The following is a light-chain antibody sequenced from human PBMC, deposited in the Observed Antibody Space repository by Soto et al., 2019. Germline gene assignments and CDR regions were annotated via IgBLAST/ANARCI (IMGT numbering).Light chain of an antibody. CDR3: QQLNSYPLT. Sequence: DIQLTQSPSFLSASVGDRVTITCRATQGISSYLAWYQQKPGKAPNLLIYAASILQSGVPSRFSGSGSGTEFTLTISSLQPEDFATYYCQQLNSYPLTFGQGTRLEI. V-gene: IGKV1-9*01. CDR2: AAS. J-gene: IGKJ5*01. CDR1: QGISSY.